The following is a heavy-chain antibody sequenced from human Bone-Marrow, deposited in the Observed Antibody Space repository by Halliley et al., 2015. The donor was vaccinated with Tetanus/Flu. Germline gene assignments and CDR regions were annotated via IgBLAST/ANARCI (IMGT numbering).Heavy chain of an antibody. Sequence: QLVQSGAEVKKPGSSVKISCEASGGTFSSYAISWVRQAPGQGLEWMGGIIPMFGSINYAEKFQGRVTLTADGSTSTAFMELSSLGSEDTAMYFCARDRGHLADYFPYGLDVWGQGTTVTVSS. CDR1: GGTFSSYA. V-gene: IGHV1-69*01. D-gene: IGHD3-3*02. CDR2: IIPMFGSI. J-gene: IGHJ6*02. CDR3: ARDRGHLADYFPYGLDV.